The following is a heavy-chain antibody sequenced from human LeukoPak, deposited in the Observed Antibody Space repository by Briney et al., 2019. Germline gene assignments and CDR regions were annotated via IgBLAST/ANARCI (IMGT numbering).Heavy chain of an antibody. V-gene: IGHV3-21*01. CDR2: ISSSSSYI. D-gene: IGHD3-3*01. CDR1: GFTFSSYS. CDR3: ARDAEYYDFWSGYYGEGDY. Sequence: GGSLRLSCAASGFTFSSYSMNWVRQAPGKGLEWVSSISSSSSYIYYADSVKGRFTISRDNAKNSLYLQMNSLRAEDTAVYYCARDAEYYDFWSGYYGEGDYWGQGTLVTVSS. J-gene: IGHJ4*02.